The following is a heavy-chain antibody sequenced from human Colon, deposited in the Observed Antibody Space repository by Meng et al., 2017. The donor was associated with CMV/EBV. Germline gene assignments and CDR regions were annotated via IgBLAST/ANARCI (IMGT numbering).Heavy chain of an antibody. Sequence: SGATVDSEGDAWSWISQAPGRGLQWLGNIYYSGNAYNDQALKSKRSISLDTSTTQFYLSLRSMTAADTAVYYYARGRVIASAVSFDHWGQGTLVTVSS. D-gene: IGHD2-21*01. CDR2: IYYSGNA. CDR3: ARGRVIASAVSFDH. V-gene: IGHV4-30-4*01. J-gene: IGHJ4*02. CDR1: GATVDSEGDA.